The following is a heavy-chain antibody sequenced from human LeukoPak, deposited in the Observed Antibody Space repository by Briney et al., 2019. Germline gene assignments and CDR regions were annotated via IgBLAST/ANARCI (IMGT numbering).Heavy chain of an antibody. Sequence: SETLSLTCTVSGGSISSSSYWGWIRQPPGKGLEWIGSIFYSGSTYYNPSLKSRVTISVDTSKNQFSLKLSSATAADTAVYYCARRNYYDSSGFYFDSWDQGTLVTVSS. CDR1: GGSISSSSY. J-gene: IGHJ4*02. CDR2: IFYSGST. CDR3: ARRNYYDSSGFYFDS. V-gene: IGHV4-39*01. D-gene: IGHD3-22*01.